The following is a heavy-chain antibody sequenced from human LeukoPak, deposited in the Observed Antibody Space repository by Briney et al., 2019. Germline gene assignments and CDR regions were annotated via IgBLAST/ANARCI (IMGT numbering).Heavy chain of an antibody. CDR2: IYPGDSDT. V-gene: IGHV5-51*01. D-gene: IGHD3-22*01. Sequence: GESLKISCKGSGYTFTSYWIGWGRQMAGKGLEWMGIIYPGDSDTRYSPSFQGQVTISADKSISTAYLQWSSLKASDTAMYYCARLKGYYDSSGSLFDYWGQGTLVTVSS. J-gene: IGHJ4*02. CDR3: ARLKGYYDSSGSLFDY. CDR1: GYTFTSYW.